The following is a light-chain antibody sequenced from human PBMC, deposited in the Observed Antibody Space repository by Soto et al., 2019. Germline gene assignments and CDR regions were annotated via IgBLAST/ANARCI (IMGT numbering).Light chain of an antibody. CDR3: GTWDSSLSVGV. V-gene: IGLV1-51*01. J-gene: IGLJ1*01. CDR2: DST. CDR1: SSNIGRNF. Sequence: QSVLTQPPSVSAAPGQKVTISCSGSSSNIGRNFVSWYQQLPGTAPKLLIYDSTKRPSGIPDRFSGSKSGTSATLGITGLQTGDEADYYCGTWDSSLSVGVFGTGTKLTVL.